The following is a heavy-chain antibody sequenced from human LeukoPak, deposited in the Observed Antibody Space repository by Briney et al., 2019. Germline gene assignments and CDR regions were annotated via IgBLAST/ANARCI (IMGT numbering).Heavy chain of an antibody. V-gene: IGHV3-21*01. CDR2: ISSSSSYI. CDR3: ARDIRGGGATPDAFDI. D-gene: IGHD5-24*01. J-gene: IGHJ3*02. CDR1: GFTFSSYN. Sequence: GGSLRLSCAASGFTFSSYNMNWVRQAPGKGLEWVSSISSSSSYIYYADSVKGRFTISRDNAKNSLYLQMNSLRAEDTAVYYCARDIRGGGATPDAFDIWGQGTMVTVSS.